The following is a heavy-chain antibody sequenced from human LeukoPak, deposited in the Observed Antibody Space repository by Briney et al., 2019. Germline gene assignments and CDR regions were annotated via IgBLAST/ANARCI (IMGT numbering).Heavy chain of an antibody. CDR2: IYSGGTT. Sequence: PGGSLRLSCAASGFTVSSNYMSWVRQVPGKGLEWVSVIYSGGTTYYGDSVKGRFTISRDNSKNTLYLQMNSLRAEDTAVYYCASTSLSGLYFDYWGQGTLVTVSS. D-gene: IGHD6-25*01. CDR1: GFTVSSNY. V-gene: IGHV3-53*01. J-gene: IGHJ4*02. CDR3: ASTSLSGLYFDY.